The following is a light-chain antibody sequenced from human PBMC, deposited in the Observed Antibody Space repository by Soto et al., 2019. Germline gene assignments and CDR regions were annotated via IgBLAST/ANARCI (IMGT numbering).Light chain of an antibody. J-gene: IGKJ1*01. CDR1: QSVDNN. Sequence: EIVMTQSPVTLSASPGESATLSCRASQSVDNNVAWYQQKPGQAPRLLIYGASTRATGIPDRFSGSGSGTDFTLTISRLEPEDFAVYYCQQYGSSGTFGQGTKVDIK. CDR2: GAS. V-gene: IGKV3-20*01. CDR3: QQYGSSGT.